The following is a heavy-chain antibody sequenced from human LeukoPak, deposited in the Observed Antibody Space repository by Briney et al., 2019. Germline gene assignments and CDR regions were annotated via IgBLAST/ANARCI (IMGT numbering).Heavy chain of an antibody. CDR1: GFTFSSYG. CDR3: AKDRRDSSGWFRADDY. CDR2: IWYDGSNK. J-gene: IGHJ4*02. D-gene: IGHD6-19*01. V-gene: IGHV3-33*06. Sequence: GGSLRLSCAASGFTFSSYGMHWVRQAPGKGLEWVAVIWYDGSNKYYADSVKGRFTISRDNSKNTLYLQMNSLTAEDTAVYYCAKDRRDSSGWFRADDYWGQGTLVTVSS.